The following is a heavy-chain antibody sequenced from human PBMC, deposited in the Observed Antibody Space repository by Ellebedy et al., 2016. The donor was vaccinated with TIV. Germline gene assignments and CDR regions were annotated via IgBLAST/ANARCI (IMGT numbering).Heavy chain of an antibody. CDR3: ARGGASRLPFDY. D-gene: IGHD2-15*01. Sequence: MPSETLSLTCTVSGGSISSFYWSWIRQQAGKGTEWIGRPQTSGTTNYNDSLKSRVTVSVDTSKNQSSLKLVSVTPADTAVYYCARGGASRLPFDYWGQGVLVTVSS. J-gene: IGHJ4*02. CDR2: PQTSGTT. CDR1: GGSISSFY. V-gene: IGHV4-4*07.